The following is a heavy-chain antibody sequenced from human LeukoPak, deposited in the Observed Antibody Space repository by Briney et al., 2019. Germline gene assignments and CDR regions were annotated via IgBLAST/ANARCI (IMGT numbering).Heavy chain of an antibody. CDR2: ISYDGSNK. CDR3: ATYGDRPYYFDY. J-gene: IGHJ4*02. V-gene: IGHV3-30-3*01. D-gene: IGHD4-17*01. CDR1: GFTFSSYA. Sequence: GGSLRLSCAASGFTFSSYAMHWVRQAPGKGLEWVAVISYDGSNKYYADSVKGRFTISRDNSKNTLYLQMNSLRAEDTAVYYCATYGDRPYYFDYWGQGTLVTVSS.